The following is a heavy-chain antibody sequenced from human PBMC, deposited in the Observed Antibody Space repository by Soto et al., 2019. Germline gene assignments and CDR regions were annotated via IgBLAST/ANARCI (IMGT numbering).Heavy chain of an antibody. CDR3: ARYYYYDSSGYLDY. Sequence: QITLKESGPTLVKPTQTLTLTCTFSRFSLSTSGVGVGWIRQPPGKALEWLALIYWDDDKRYSPSLKSRLTITKDTSKNQVVLTMTNMDPVDTATYYCARYYYYDSSGYLDYWGQGTLVTVSS. D-gene: IGHD3-22*01. CDR2: IYWDDDK. V-gene: IGHV2-5*02. CDR1: RFSLSTSGVG. J-gene: IGHJ4*02.